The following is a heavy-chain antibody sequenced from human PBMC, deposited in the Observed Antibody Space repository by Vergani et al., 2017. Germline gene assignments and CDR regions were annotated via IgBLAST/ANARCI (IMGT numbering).Heavy chain of an antibody. D-gene: IGHD2-21*01. J-gene: IGHJ3*02. CDR2: IIPILGTA. Sequence: QVQLVQSGAEVKKPGASVKVSCKASGYTFTSYYMHWVRQAPGQGLEWMGRIIPILGTANYAQKFQGRVTITADESTSTAYMELSSLRSEDTAVYYCARIVRARGAFDIWGQGTMVTVSS. CDR1: GYTFTSYY. V-gene: IGHV1-69*11. CDR3: ARIVRARGAFDI.